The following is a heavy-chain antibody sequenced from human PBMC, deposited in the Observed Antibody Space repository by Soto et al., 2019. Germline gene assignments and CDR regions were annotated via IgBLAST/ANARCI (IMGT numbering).Heavy chain of an antibody. Sequence: EVQLVESGGGLVQPGGSLRLSCAASGFSFDSYWMHWVRQAPGQGPMWVSRIDYDGTTTNYADSVKGRFTISRDNAKSTLYLQMNSLRAEDTAVYYCARSGDNYNLLDYWCQGTPVTVSS. CDR1: GFSFDSYW. V-gene: IGHV3-74*01. CDR2: IDYDGTTT. D-gene: IGHD1-1*01. J-gene: IGHJ4*02. CDR3: ARSGDNYNLLDY.